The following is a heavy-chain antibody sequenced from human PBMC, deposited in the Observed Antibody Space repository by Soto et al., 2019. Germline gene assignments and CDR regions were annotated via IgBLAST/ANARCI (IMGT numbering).Heavy chain of an antibody. CDR3: ARALKDYCSDGKCNWFDP. CDR2: IYHSGST. CDR1: GGSISSGGYS. D-gene: IGHD2-15*01. V-gene: IGHV4-30-2*01. Sequence: SETLSLTCAVSGGSISSGGYSWSWIRQPPGKGLEWIGYIYHSGSTYYTPSLKSRVTISVDRSKNEISLQLRSVTAADTAVYYCARALKDYCSDGKCNWFDPWGKGTLVTVS. J-gene: IGHJ5*02.